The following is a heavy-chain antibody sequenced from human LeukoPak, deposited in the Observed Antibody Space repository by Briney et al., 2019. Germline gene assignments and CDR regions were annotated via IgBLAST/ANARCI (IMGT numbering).Heavy chain of an antibody. CDR3: ARGTPEYFQH. CDR1: GGSISSYY. J-gene: IGHJ1*01. CDR2: IYYSGST. Sequence: RASETLSLTCTVSGGSISSYYWSWIRQPPGKGLEWIGYIYYSGSTNYNPSLKSRVTISVDTSKNQFSLKLSSVTAADMAVYYCARGTPEYFQHWGQGTLVTVSS. V-gene: IGHV4-59*08. D-gene: IGHD3-10*01.